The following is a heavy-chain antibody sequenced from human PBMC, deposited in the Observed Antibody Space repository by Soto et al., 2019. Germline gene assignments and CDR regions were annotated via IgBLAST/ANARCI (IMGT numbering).Heavy chain of an antibody. CDR2: ISYDEIDK. CDR1: GFTFDDYG. V-gene: IGHV3-30*18. CDR3: AKDSGYQLPDNYFYYGLDV. Sequence: GGSLRLSCAASGFTFDDYGLHWVRQAPGKGLEWAAAISYDEIDKKYASSVKGRFTVSRDNVKNTLSLQMNSLRPEDTAVYYCAKDSGYQLPDNYFYYGLDVWGQGTTVTVSS. J-gene: IGHJ6*02. D-gene: IGHD2-2*01.